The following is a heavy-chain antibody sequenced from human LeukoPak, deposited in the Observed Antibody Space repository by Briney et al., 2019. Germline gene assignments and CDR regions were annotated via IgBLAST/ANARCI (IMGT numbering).Heavy chain of an antibody. V-gene: IGHV1-46*01. D-gene: IGHD2-2*01. CDR2: INPSGGST. J-gene: IGHJ3*02. CDR1: GYTFTSYY. Sequence: ASVKVSCKASGYTFTSYYMHWVRQAPGQGLEWVGIINPSGGSTSYAQKFQGRVTMTTDTSTSTAYMELRSLRSDDTAVYYCARVEDCSSTSCYGAFDIWGQGTMVTVSS. CDR3: ARVEDCSSTSCYGAFDI.